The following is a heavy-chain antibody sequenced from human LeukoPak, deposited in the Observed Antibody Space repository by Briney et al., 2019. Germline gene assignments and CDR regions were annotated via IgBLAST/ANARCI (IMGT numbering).Heavy chain of an antibody. CDR3: ARDLAGPYCSSTSCYRREAFDI. Sequence: ASVKVSCKASGYTFTSYYMHWVRQAPGQGLEWMGWISAYNGNTNYAQKLQGRVTMTTDTSTSTAYMELRSLRSDDTAVYYCARDLAGPYCSSTSCYRREAFDIWGQGTMVTVSS. CDR1: GYTFTSYY. D-gene: IGHD2-2*01. CDR2: ISAYNGNT. J-gene: IGHJ3*02. V-gene: IGHV1-18*04.